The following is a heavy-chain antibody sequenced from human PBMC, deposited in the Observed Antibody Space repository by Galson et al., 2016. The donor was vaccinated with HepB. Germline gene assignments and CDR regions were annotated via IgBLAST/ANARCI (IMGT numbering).Heavy chain of an antibody. V-gene: IGHV1-18*01. J-gene: IGHJ3*02. Sequence: SVKVSCKASGYTFATYGITWVRQAPGQGLEWLGWIRVYNESTDYAHKFQGRVTMTTDTSTNTAYMDLRSLRSDDTAVYYCARSDGEIWGQGTLVTVSS. CDR1: GYTFATYG. CDR2: IRVYNEST. D-gene: IGHD5-24*01. CDR3: ARSDGEI.